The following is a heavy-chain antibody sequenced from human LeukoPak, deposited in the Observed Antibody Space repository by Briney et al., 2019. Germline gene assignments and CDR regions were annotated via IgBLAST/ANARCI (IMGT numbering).Heavy chain of an antibody. Sequence: PSETLSLTCAVYGGSFSGYYWSWIRQPPGKGLEWIGEINHSGSTNYNPSLKGRVTISVDTSKNQFSLKLSSVTAADTAVYYCARGYDYVWGSYRAAPDYWGQGTLVTVSS. CDR3: ARGYDYVWGSYRAAPDY. CDR1: GGSFSGYY. J-gene: IGHJ4*02. CDR2: INHSGST. D-gene: IGHD3-16*02. V-gene: IGHV4-34*01.